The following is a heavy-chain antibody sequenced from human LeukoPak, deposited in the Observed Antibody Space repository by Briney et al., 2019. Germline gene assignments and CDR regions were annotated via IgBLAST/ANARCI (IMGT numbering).Heavy chain of an antibody. CDR1: GFTFSSYA. D-gene: IGHD3-9*01. V-gene: IGHV3-23*01. CDR2: ISGSGGRT. Sequence: PGGSLRLSCAASGFTFSSYAMSWVRQAPGKGLEWVSSISGSGGRTYYADSVKGRFTISRDLSKNTLYLQMNSLRAEDTAVYYCAKGGTYYDILTGSTIPHYFDYWGQGTLVTVSS. CDR3: AKGGTYYDILTGSTIPHYFDY. J-gene: IGHJ4*02.